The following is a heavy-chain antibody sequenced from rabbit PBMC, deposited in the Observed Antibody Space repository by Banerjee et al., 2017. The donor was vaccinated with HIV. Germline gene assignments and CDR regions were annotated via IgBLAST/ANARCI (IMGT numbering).Heavy chain of an antibody. Sequence: QSLEESGGDLVKPGASLTLTCTASGFSFSRSYYMCWVRQAPGKGLEWIGCIYSGSSGVPFYASWAKGRFPISKTSSTTVTLQMTSLTAADPATYFCARTYTGSGGYGYGVFDLWGQGTLVTVS. J-gene: IGHJ4*01. CDR3: ARTYTGSGGYGYGVFDL. CDR2: IYSGSSGVP. D-gene: IGHD6-1*01. CDR1: GFSFSRSYY. V-gene: IGHV1S40*01.